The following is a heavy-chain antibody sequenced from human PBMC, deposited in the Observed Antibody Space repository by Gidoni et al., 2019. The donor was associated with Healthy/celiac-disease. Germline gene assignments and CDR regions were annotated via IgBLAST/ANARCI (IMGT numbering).Heavy chain of an antibody. CDR1: GGSISSYY. CDR2: IYYSGST. V-gene: IGHV4-59*01. J-gene: IGHJ6*02. Sequence: QVQLQESGPGLVKPSETLSPTCTVSGGSISSYYWSWIRQPPGKGLEWIGYIYYSGSTNYNPSLKSRVTISVDTSKNQFSLKLSSVTAADTAVYYCARGQNYYGSGSYYFGYYYYGMDVWGQGTTVTVSS. D-gene: IGHD3-10*01. CDR3: ARGQNYYGSGSYYFGYYYYGMDV.